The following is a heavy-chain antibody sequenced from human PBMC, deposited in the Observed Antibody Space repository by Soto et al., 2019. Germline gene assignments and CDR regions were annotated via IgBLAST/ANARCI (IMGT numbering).Heavy chain of an antibody. CDR1: GISFSSFA. CDR2: ISAGGGDT. CDR3: GVQAEGRLVPYDR. V-gene: IGHV3-23*01. Sequence: EVQLLESGGDLVQPGGSLTLSCAASGISFSSFAVSWVRQAPGEGLEWVSTISAGGGDTYYAESVKGRFTVSRDNSKGTLLLQMDSLRAADTARYYCGVQAEGRLVPYDRWGQGTLVTVSS. J-gene: IGHJ5*02. D-gene: IGHD2-2*01.